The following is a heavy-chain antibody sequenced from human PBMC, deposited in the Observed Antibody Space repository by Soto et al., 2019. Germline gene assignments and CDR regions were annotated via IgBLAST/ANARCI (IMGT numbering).Heavy chain of an antibody. CDR3: TRAPPYSGAAPRRYFFDH. CDR2: INGGDGDT. J-gene: IGHJ4*02. V-gene: IGHV1-3*01. CDR1: GYAFSTYA. D-gene: IGHD1-26*01. Sequence: QVQFVQSGPEVKKPGASVKVSCKASGYAFSTYALVWVRQAPGQRPEWVGWINGGDGDTKYSETFRGRVTITSDTSATTAYMELTSLRSDDTAVYYCTRAPPYSGAAPRRYFFDHWGQGTLVTVTS.